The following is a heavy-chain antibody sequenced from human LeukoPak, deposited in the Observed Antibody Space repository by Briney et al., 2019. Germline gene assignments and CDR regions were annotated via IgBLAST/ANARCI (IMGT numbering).Heavy chain of an antibody. V-gene: IGHV3-9*01. J-gene: IGHJ5*02. CDR2: ISWNSGSI. D-gene: IGHD6-19*01. CDR3: ASSGPGLAVAGQFDP. Sequence: GGSLRLSCAASGFTFDDYAMHWVRQAPGKGLEWVSGISWNSGSIGYADSVTGRFTISRDNAKNSLYLQMNSLRAEDTAVYYCASSGPGLAVAGQFDPWGQGTLVTVSS. CDR1: GFTFDDYA.